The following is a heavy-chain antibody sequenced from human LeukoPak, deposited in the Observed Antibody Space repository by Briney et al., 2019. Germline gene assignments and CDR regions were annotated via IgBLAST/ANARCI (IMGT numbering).Heavy chain of an antibody. Sequence: SETLSLTCTISGGSIRNYYWSWIRQPPGKGLEWIGYIYYSGSTNYNPSLKSRVTISVEMSKNQFSLRLSSVTAADTAVYYCARDQRYRGAYGLDVWGQGTTVTVSS. CDR3: ARDQRYRGAYGLDV. CDR1: GGSIRNYY. CDR2: IYYSGST. J-gene: IGHJ6*02. V-gene: IGHV4-59*01. D-gene: IGHD1-26*01.